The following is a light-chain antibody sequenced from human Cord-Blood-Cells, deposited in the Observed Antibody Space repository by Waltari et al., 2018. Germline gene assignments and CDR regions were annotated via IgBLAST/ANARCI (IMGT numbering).Light chain of an antibody. CDR3: QSYDSSLSGPV. Sequence: QSVLTQPPSVSGAPGQRVTISCTGSSSNIGAGYDVHWYQQLPGTAPKLLIYGNSNRPSGCPDRFSGYKSGTSASLAITGLQAEDEADYYCQSYDSSLSGPVFGGGTKLTVL. V-gene: IGLV1-40*01. CDR2: GNS. CDR1: SSNIGAGYD. J-gene: IGLJ2*01.